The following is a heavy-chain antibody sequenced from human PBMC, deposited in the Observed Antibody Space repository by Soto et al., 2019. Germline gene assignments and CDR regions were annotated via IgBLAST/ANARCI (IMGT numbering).Heavy chain of an antibody. Sequence: GASVKVSCKASGGTFSSYTISWVRQAPGQGLEWMGRIIPILGIANYAQKFQERVTITRDMSTSTAYMELSSLRSEDTAVSYCTADTRWEATSFLDYGAQGPWVTVSP. CDR3: TADTRWEATSFLDY. CDR1: GGTFSSYT. V-gene: IGHV1-69*02. D-gene: IGHD1-26*01. CDR2: IIPILGIA. J-gene: IGHJ4*02.